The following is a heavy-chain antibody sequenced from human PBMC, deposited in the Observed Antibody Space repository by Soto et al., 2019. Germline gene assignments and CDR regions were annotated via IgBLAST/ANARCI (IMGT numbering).Heavy chain of an antibody. Sequence: QVQLVQSGAEVRKPGSSVKLSCTASGGTFSRHAISWVRQAPGQELEWMGGIIPIFGTANHAQKFQGRVTNIADKSTSTVYMELRSVRSEDTAMYYCARGWGYGSNDDYYAYWGQGTLVIVSS. J-gene: IGHJ4*02. CDR2: IIPIFGTA. D-gene: IGHD3-22*01. V-gene: IGHV1-69*06. CDR1: GGTFSRHA. CDR3: ARGWGYGSNDDYYAY.